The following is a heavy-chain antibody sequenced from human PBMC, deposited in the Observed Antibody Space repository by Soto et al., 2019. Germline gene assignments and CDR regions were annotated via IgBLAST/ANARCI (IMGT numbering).Heavy chain of an antibody. CDR2: SIPIFGTA. Sequence: SVKVSCKASGGTFNDYPITWVRQAPGQGLEWMGGSIPIFGTANYAQKFQGRVTISVDESTSTAYMELSSLRSEDTAVYYCARGRGYSGDDHYYYFDMDVWGQGTTVTVSS. D-gene: IGHD5-12*01. J-gene: IGHJ6*02. CDR3: ARGRGYSGDDHYYYFDMDV. CDR1: GGTFNDYP. V-gene: IGHV1-69*13.